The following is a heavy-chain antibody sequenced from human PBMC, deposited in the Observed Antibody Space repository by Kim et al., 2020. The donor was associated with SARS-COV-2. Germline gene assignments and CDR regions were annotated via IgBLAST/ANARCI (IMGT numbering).Heavy chain of an antibody. D-gene: IGHD3-22*01. Sequence: GGSLRLSCAASGFTFSSYAMSWVRQAPGKGLEWVSAISGSGGSTYYADSVKGRFTISRDNSKNTLYLQMNSLRAEDTAVYYCAKEREYYYDSSGYFDYWGQGTLVTVSS. CDR3: AKEREYYYDSSGYFDY. CDR1: GFTFSSYA. J-gene: IGHJ4*02. V-gene: IGHV3-23*01. CDR2: ISGSGGST.